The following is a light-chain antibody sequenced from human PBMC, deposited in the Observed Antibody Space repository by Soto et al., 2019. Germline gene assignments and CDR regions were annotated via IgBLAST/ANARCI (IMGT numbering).Light chain of an antibody. J-gene: IGKJ3*01. V-gene: IGKV3-20*01. CDR3: QQYGNAPFT. Sequence: IVLKQSPGTLSFSPGERATLTCRASQSVSSSYLAWFQQKPGQAPRLLIYGASSRATGIPDRFSGSGSGTDFTLTISRLEPEDFAVYYCQQYGNAPFTFGPGTKVDI. CDR2: GAS. CDR1: QSVSSSY.